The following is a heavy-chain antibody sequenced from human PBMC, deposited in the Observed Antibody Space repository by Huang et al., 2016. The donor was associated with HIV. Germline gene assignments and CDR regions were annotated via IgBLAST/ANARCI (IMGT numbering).Heavy chain of an antibody. CDR3: AHIGDIFAAYSPEYFDY. Sequence: QITLKESGPTLVKPIQTLTLACTFSGFSLNTSGVGVAWIRQPPGKALEWLALIYWDDDKRYRPSLKSRLTISKDPSNNQVVLTMTNMDPVDTASYFCAHIGDIFAAYSPEYFDYWGQGALVTVSS. J-gene: IGHJ4*02. V-gene: IGHV2-5*02. D-gene: IGHD2-15*01. CDR2: IYWDDDK. CDR1: GFSLNTSGVG.